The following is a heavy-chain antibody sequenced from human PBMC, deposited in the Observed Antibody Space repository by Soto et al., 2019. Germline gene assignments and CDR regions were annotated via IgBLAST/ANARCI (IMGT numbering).Heavy chain of an antibody. CDR1: GFPFSSSW. CDR2: INTDGSIT. Sequence: GGSLRLSCAASGFPFSSSWMHWVRQAPGKGLVWVSRINTDGSITTYADSVKGRFTISRDNARNTLFLQVNSLRAEHTAVYYWARLAQGAFDIGGPGTMVTVSS. J-gene: IGHJ3*02. CDR3: ARLAQGAFDI. V-gene: IGHV3-74*01.